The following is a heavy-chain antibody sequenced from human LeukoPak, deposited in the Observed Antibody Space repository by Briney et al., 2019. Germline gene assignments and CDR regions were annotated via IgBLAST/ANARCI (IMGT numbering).Heavy chain of an antibody. D-gene: IGHD3-10*01. CDR2: IKQDGGEK. CDR3: ARADYYGSGSYYREPLYYYYGMDV. V-gene: IGHV3-7*01. J-gene: IGHJ6*02. CDR1: GFTFSSYG. Sequence: GGSLRLSCAASGFTFSSYGMHWVRQAPGQGLEWVANIKQDGGEKYYVDSVKGRFTISRDNAKNSLFLQMNSLRAEDTAVYYCARADYYGSGSYYREPLYYYYGMDVWGQGTTVTVSS.